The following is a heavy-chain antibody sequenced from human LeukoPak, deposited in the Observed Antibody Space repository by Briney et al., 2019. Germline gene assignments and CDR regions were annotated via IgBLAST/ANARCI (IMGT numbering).Heavy chain of an antibody. J-gene: IGHJ6*02. D-gene: IGHD1-26*01. V-gene: IGHV4-39*01. CDR3: ARQPSGSYPAAMDV. CDR2: ISYSGST. Sequence: PSETLSLTCTVSGGSTSGSNYFWGWIRQPPGKGLEWIGSISYSGSTYYNPSLKSRVTISVDKSKNQVSLKLSSVTAADTAVYYCARQPSGSYPAAMDVWGQGTTVTVS. CDR1: GGSTSGSNYF.